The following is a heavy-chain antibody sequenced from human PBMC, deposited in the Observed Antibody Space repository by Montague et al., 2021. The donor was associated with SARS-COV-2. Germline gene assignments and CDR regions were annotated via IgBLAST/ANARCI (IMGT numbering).Heavy chain of an antibody. V-gene: IGHV6-1*01. CDR3: ARGWNYAFDI. J-gene: IGHJ3*02. Sequence: CAISGDSVSRHNPAWSWIRQSPSRGLEWLGRTYYGSSWNTDYAVSVKSRITISPDTSKNQFSLHLNSVTPEDTAVYYCARGWNYAFDIWSQGTMVTVSS. CDR2: TYYGSSWNT. D-gene: IGHD1-7*01. CDR1: GDSVSRHNPA.